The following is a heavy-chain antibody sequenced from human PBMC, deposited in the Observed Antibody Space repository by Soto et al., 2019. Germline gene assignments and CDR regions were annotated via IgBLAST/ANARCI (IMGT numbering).Heavy chain of an antibody. V-gene: IGHV4-34*01. CDR3: RFCSSTSCTRFDY. D-gene: IGHD2-2*01. Sequence: QVQLQQWGAGLLKPSETLSLTCAVYGGSFSGYYWSWIRQPPVKGLEWIGEINHSGSTNYNPSLKSRVTISGDTSKNPCSLKLSSVTAADTAVYYCRFCSSTSCTRFDYWGQGTLVTVSS. J-gene: IGHJ4*02. CDR1: GGSFSGYY. CDR2: INHSGST.